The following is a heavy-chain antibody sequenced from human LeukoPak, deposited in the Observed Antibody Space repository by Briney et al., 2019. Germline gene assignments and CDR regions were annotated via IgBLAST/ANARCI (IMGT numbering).Heavy chain of an antibody. D-gene: IGHD6-19*01. Sequence: SETLSLTCTVSGGSISSSSYYWGWIRQPPGKGLEWIGSIYYSGSTYYNPSLKSRVTISVDTSKNQFSLKLSSVTAADTAVYYCASTVAGALYCYYYYMDVWGKGTTVTVSS. V-gene: IGHV4-39*01. CDR2: IYYSGST. J-gene: IGHJ6*03. CDR3: ASTVAGALYCYYYYMDV. CDR1: GGSISSSSYY.